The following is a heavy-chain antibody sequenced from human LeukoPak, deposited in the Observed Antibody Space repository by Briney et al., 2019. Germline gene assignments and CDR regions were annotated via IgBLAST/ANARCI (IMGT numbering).Heavy chain of an antibody. CDR3: TTGYSSDWYY. J-gene: IGHJ4*02. D-gene: IGHD6-19*01. Sequence: GGSLRLSCAASGASGFSVSRAWMNWVRQAPGKGLEWVGHIKSKTDGGTTDYAAPVKGRFIISRDDSKNTLYLQMNSLRTEDTAVYYCTTGYSSDWYYRGQGTLVTVSS. CDR1: GFSVSRAW. V-gene: IGHV3-15*01. CDR2: IKSKTDGGTT.